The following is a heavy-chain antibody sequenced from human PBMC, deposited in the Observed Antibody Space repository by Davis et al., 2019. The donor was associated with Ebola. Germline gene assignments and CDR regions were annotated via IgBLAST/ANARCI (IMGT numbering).Heavy chain of an antibody. CDR3: ARDGTVAAIFGMDV. CDR2: IIPIFGTA. CDR1: GGTFSSYA. D-gene: IGHD2-15*01. V-gene: IGHV1-69*06. J-gene: IGHJ6*02. Sequence: SVKVSCKASGGTFSSYAISWVRQAPGQGLEWMGGIIPIFGTANYAQKFQGRVTITADKSTSTAYMELSSLRSEDTAVYYCARDGTVAAIFGMDVWGQGTTVTVSS.